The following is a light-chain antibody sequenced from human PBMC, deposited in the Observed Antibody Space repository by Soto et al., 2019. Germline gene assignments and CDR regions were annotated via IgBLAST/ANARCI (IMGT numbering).Light chain of an antibody. CDR3: QIWDPSDPYVV. J-gene: IGLJ2*01. Sequence: SYELSQPPSVSVSPGQTARITCGGSNIETKGVHWYQQKPGQAPVMVLYGESDRPSGIPERFSGSNSGNTATLTISRVEAGDEADYFCQIWDPSDPYVVFGGGTQLTVL. V-gene: IGLV3-21*02. CDR1: NIETKG. CDR2: GES.